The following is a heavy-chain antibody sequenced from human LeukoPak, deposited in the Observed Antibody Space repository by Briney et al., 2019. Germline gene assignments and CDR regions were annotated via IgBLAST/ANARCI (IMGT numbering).Heavy chain of an antibody. CDR3: ATGSGSYYDS. V-gene: IGHV3-74*01. CDR2: INGDGSTT. Sequence: GGSLRLSREASTFTFSTYWMHWVRQAPGKGLVWVSYINGDGSTTNYADSVKGRLTISRDNAKNTLYLQMNSLRAEDTAVYYCATGSGSYYDSWGLGTLVTVSS. CDR1: TFTFSTYW. J-gene: IGHJ4*02. D-gene: IGHD3-10*01.